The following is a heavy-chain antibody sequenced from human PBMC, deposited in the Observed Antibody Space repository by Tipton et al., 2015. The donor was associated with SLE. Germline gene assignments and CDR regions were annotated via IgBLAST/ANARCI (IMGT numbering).Heavy chain of an antibody. CDR3: AREVLNPVTTVHYYFAL. J-gene: IGHJ2*01. CDR1: GGSISSSY. Sequence: TLSLTCSVSGGSISSSYWSWIRQPAGKGLEWIGRIYTNENTNYNPSLKSRVTMSVDTSKNHFSLKLISLTAADTAVYYCAREVLNPVTTVHYYFALWGRGTLVTGSS. V-gene: IGHV4-4*07. CDR2: IYTNENT. D-gene: IGHD4-11*01.